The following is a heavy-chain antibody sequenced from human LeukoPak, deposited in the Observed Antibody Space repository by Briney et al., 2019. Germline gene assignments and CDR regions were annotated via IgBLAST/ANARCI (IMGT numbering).Heavy chain of an antibody. V-gene: IGHV4-4*07. CDR1: GGSISTYY. CDR3: ARDYGSGRSDAFDI. J-gene: IGHJ3*02. D-gene: IGHD3-10*01. CDR2: IYTSGST. Sequence: SETLSLTCTVSGGSISTYYWSWIRQPAGKGLEWIGRIYTSGSTNYNPSLKSRLTISVDTSKNQFSLKLTSVTAADTAIYYCARDYGSGRSDAFDIWGQGTMVTVSS.